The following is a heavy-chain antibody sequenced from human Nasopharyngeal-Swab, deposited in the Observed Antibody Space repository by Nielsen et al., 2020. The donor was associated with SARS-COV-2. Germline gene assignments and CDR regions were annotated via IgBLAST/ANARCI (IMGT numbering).Heavy chain of an antibody. V-gene: IGHV4-34*01. CDR2: INHSGST. J-gene: IGHJ6*03. CDR3: ARGLSGIVPAPILGLGPYYYYYYMDV. D-gene: IGHD2-2*01. Sequence: WLRQPPGKGPEWIAEINHSGSTNYNPSLKSRVTLSVDTSMNQVSLEVGSVTAADTAVYYCARGLSGIVPAPILGLGPYYYYYYMDVWGKGTTVTVSS.